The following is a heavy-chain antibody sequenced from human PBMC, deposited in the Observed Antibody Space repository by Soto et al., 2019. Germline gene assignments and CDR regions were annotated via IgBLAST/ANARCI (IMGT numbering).Heavy chain of an antibody. D-gene: IGHD3-22*01. CDR3: ARSSSGYYYDSSGYSRFDP. Sequence: QVQLVQSGAEVKKPGSSVKVSCKASGGTFSSYAISWVRQAPGQGLEWMGGIIPIFGTANYAQKFQGRVTINADENTSTAYMELSSLRSEDTAVYYCARSSSGYYYDSSGYSRFDPWGQGTLVTVSS. J-gene: IGHJ5*02. CDR1: GGTFSSYA. V-gene: IGHV1-69*01. CDR2: IIPIFGTA.